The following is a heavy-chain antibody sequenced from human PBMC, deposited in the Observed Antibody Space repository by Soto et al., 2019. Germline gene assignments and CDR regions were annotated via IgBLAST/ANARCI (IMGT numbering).Heavy chain of an antibody. Sequence: ASVKVSCKASGYTFTSYYMHWVRQAPGQGLEWMGIINPSGGSTSYAQKFQGRVTMTTDTSTSTAYMELRSLRSDDTAVYYCARDPGYSSGSGWYWGQGTLVXVS. CDR1: GYTFTSYY. CDR2: INPSGGST. CDR3: ARDPGYSSGSGWY. V-gene: IGHV1-46*01. J-gene: IGHJ4*02. D-gene: IGHD6-19*01.